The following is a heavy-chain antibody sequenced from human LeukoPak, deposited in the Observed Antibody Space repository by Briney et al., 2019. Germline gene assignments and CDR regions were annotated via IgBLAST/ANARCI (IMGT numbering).Heavy chain of an antibody. Sequence: ASVKVSCKASGYTFTSYGISWVRQAPGQGLEWMGWISAYNGNTNYAQKLQGRVTMTADTSTSTTYMELRSLRSDDTAVYYCALIPYCTTATCYYFDFWGQGTLVTVSS. V-gene: IGHV1-18*01. CDR2: ISAYNGNT. D-gene: IGHD2-2*01. CDR1: GYTFTSYG. J-gene: IGHJ4*02. CDR3: ALIPYCTTATCYYFDF.